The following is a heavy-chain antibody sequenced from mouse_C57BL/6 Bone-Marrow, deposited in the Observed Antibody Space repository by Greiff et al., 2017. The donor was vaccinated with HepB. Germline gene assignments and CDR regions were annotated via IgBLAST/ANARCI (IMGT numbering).Heavy chain of an antibody. V-gene: IGHV5-4*01. J-gene: IGHJ2*01. CDR1: GFTFSSYA. D-gene: IGHD1-1*01. CDR3: ASTPITTVVYFDY. CDR2: ISDGGSYT. Sequence: EVQLVESGGGLVKPGGSLKLSCAASGFTFSSYAMSWVRQNPEKRLEWVATISDGGSYTYYPDNVKGRFTISRDNAKNNLYLQMSHLKSEDTAMYYCASTPITTVVYFDYWGQGTTLTVSS.